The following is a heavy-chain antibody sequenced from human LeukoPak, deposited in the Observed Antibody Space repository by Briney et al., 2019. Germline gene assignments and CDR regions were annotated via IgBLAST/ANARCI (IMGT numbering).Heavy chain of an antibody. Sequence: GESLKISCKGSGYSFTNYWIGWVRQMPGKGLEWMGIIYPGDYNTRYSPSFQGQVTISADKTVSTAYLQWSSLKASDTAMYYCARHASAVVITDSWGQGTLVTVSS. J-gene: IGHJ4*02. CDR2: IYPGDYNT. CDR1: GYSFTNYW. CDR3: ARHASAVVITDS. D-gene: IGHD3-22*01. V-gene: IGHV5-51*01.